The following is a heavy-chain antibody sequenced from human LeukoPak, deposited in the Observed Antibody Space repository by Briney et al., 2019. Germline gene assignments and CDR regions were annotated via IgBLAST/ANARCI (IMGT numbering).Heavy chain of an antibody. Sequence: GGSLRLSCAASGFTFSSYSMNWVRQAPGKGLEWVSAISGSGGSTYYADSVKGRFTISRDNSKNTLYLQMNSLRAEDTAVYYCAKGDRIAVARPFDYWGQGTLVTVSS. V-gene: IGHV3-23*01. J-gene: IGHJ4*02. CDR1: GFTFSSYS. CDR3: AKGDRIAVARPFDY. CDR2: ISGSGGST. D-gene: IGHD6-19*01.